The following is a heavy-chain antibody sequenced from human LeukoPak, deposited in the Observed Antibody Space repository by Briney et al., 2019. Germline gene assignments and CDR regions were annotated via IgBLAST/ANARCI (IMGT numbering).Heavy chain of an antibody. CDR2: IRGIGGST. D-gene: IGHD6-19*01. CDR3: AKEGGNEKSRIAVADFDY. CDR1: VVTFSSYA. Sequence: PGGSLRLSCAASVVTFSSYAMSWVREAPGEGLECVSAIRGIGGSTYYADSVKRRFTISRDNSKNTLYLQMNRLRAEDTAVYYCAKEGGNEKSRIAVADFDYWGQGTLVTVSS. J-gene: IGHJ4*02. V-gene: IGHV3-23*01.